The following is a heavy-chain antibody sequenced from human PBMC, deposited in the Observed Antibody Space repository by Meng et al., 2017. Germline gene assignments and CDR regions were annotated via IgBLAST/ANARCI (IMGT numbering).Heavy chain of an antibody. CDR2: INHSGST. Sequence: QLQPQQWGGGLLKPSETLSLTCAVYGGSFSGYYWSWIRQPPGKGLELSGEINHSGSTNYNPSLKSRVTISVDTSKNQFSLKLSSVTAADTAVYYCARGRTRRGYYDSSGYLRYFDLWGRGTLVTVSS. CDR1: GGSFSGYY. D-gene: IGHD3-22*01. V-gene: IGHV4-34*01. CDR3: ARGRTRRGYYDSSGYLRYFDL. J-gene: IGHJ2*01.